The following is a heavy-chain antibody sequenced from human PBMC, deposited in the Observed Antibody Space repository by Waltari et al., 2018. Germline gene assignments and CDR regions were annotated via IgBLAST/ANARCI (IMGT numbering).Heavy chain of an antibody. J-gene: IGHJ6*03. Sequence: EVQLVETGGGLIQPGGSLRLSCAASGFTVSSNYMSWVRQAPGKGLEWVSVIYSGGSTYYADSVKGRFTISRDNSKNTLYLQMNSLRAEDTAVYYCARGTYGDYVDDYYYYMDVWGKGTTVTVSS. D-gene: IGHD4-17*01. CDR2: IYSGGST. CDR1: GFTVSSNY. V-gene: IGHV3-53*02. CDR3: ARGTYGDYVDDYYYYMDV.